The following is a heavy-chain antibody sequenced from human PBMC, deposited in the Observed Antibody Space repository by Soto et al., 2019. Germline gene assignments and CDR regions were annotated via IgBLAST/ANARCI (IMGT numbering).Heavy chain of an antibody. CDR3: VRDGDGSGRTDFQY. CDR2: TYYRSKWFN. Sequence: QTLSLTCAISGDSVSSNIAAWNLIRQSPSRGLEWLGRTYYRSKWFNEYALSVKSRISINADTSKNQFSLQLSSVTLEDTAVYYCVRDGDGSGRTDFQYWGQGTLVTVSS. CDR1: GDSVSSNIAA. D-gene: IGHD3-3*01. V-gene: IGHV6-1*01. J-gene: IGHJ4*02.